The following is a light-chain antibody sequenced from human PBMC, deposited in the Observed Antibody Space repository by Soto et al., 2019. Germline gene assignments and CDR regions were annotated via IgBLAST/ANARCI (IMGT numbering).Light chain of an antibody. CDR1: QSVTSN. Sequence: EIVLTQSPDTLAVSPGEVATLSCWASQSVTSNLAWYQQKRGQAPRLLIYAASTRANGVPARFSGSGSGTELTLTISSLQSEDFAVYYGQQYNNWPPITFGQGTRLEI. CDR3: QQYNNWPPIT. CDR2: AAS. J-gene: IGKJ5*01. V-gene: IGKV3D-15*01.